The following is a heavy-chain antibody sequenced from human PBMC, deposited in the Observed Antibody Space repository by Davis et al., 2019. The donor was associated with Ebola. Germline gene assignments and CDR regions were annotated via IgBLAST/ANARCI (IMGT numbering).Heavy chain of an antibody. CDR2: ISWNSGSI. V-gene: IGHV3-9*01. D-gene: IGHD6-13*01. CDR3: TRPVGAAGHYYYYGMDV. J-gene: IGHJ6*02. CDR1: GFTFDDYA. Sequence: GGSLRLSCAASGFTFDDYAMHWVRQAPGKGLEWVSGISWNSGSIGYADSVKGRFTISRDNAKNSLYLQMNSLKTEDTAVYYCTRPVGAAGHYYYYGMDVWGQGTTVTVSS.